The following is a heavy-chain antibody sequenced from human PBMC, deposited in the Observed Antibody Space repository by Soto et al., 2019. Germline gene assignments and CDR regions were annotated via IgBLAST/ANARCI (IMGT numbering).Heavy chain of an antibody. J-gene: IGHJ4*02. V-gene: IGHV3-23*01. Sequence: PGGSLRLSCAASGFTFSDYAMSWVRQAPGKGLEWVSGLSDSGDDTYHADSVKGRFTISRDNSKNTLYLQMNGLRVEDTAVYYCAKERLERHYGFEYWGPGTLVTVSS. D-gene: IGHD1-1*01. CDR3: AKERLERHYGFEY. CDR1: GFTFSDYA. CDR2: LSDSGDDT.